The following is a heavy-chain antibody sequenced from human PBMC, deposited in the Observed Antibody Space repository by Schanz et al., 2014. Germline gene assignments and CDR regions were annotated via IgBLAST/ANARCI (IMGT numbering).Heavy chain of an antibody. CDR1: GFTFRDYQ. Sequence: QVQLVESGGGLVKPGGSLRLSCTASGFTFRDYQMTWIRQAPGKGLEWVSYITSGSAKFYADSVKGRFTISRDNAKNSLYLQMNSLRAEDTAVYYCARAPTGYGMDVWGQGTTVTVSS. CDR2: ITSGSAK. J-gene: IGHJ6*02. CDR3: ARAPTGYGMDV. V-gene: IGHV3-11*04.